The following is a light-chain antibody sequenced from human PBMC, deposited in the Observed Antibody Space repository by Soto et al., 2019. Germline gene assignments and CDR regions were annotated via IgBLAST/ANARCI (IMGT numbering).Light chain of an antibody. V-gene: IGLV2-14*03. CDR3: SSYTTTSTVV. Sequence: QSVLTQPASVSGSPGQSITISCTGTSSDVGGYDYVSWFQQYPGKAPSLMIYDVYRRPSGVSYRFSGSKSGNTASLTISGLQAEDEADYYCSSYTTTSTVVFGGGT. J-gene: IGLJ3*02. CDR1: SSDVGGYDY. CDR2: DVY.